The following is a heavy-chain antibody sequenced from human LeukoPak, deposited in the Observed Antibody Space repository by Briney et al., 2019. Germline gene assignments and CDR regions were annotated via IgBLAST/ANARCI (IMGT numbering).Heavy chain of an antibody. V-gene: IGHV3-23*01. CDR2: ISGSGGST. J-gene: IGHJ4*02. Sequence: GGSLRLSCAASGFTFSSYAMSWVRQAPGKGLEWVSAISGSGGSTYYADSVKGRFTISRDNSKNTLSLQMNSLRAEDTAVYYCAKDFLRYFDWFYFDYWGQGTLVTVSS. CDR1: GFTFSSYA. CDR3: AKDFLRYFDWFYFDY. D-gene: IGHD3-9*01.